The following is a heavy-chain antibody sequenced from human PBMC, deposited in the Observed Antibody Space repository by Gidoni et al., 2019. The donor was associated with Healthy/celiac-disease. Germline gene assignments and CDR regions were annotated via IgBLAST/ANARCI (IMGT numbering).Heavy chain of an antibody. Sequence: QVQLVEFGGGSVKSGGSLRLSCAASGFTFSDYCMSWIRQAPGKGLEWVSYVSSSSSYTNYADYVKDRFTISRDNAKNSLYQQMNSLRAEDTAVYYCARERLGEFDYWGQGTLVTVSS. CDR3: ARERLGEFDY. V-gene: IGHV3-11*06. CDR1: GFTFSDYC. J-gene: IGHJ4*02. CDR2: VSSSSSYT. D-gene: IGHD3-16*01.